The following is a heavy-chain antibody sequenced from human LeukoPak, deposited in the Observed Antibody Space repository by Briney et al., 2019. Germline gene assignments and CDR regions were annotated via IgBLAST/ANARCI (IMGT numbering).Heavy chain of an antibody. V-gene: IGHV3-7*01. Sequence: DPGGPLRLSCAASGFTFSSYWMSWVRQTPGKGLEWVANMNQDGSHKYYVDSVKGRFTISRDNAKNSLYLQMNSLRAEDTAIYYCAGFYGGNRLGFDYWGQGTLVTVAS. CDR3: AGFYGGNRLGFDY. CDR2: MNQDGSHK. D-gene: IGHD4-23*01. CDR1: GFTFSSYW. J-gene: IGHJ4*02.